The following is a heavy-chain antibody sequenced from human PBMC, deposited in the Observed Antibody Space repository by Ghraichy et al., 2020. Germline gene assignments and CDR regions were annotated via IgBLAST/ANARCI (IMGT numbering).Heavy chain of an antibody. CDR1: GGSFSGYY. D-gene: IGHD3-3*01. CDR2: INHSGST. CDR3: ARGSTIFLLDY. J-gene: IGHJ4*02. Sequence: SETLSLTCAVYGGSFSGYYWSWIRQPPGKGLEWIGEINHSGSTNYNPSLKSRVTISVDTSKNQFSLKLSSVTAADTAVYYCARGSTIFLLDYWGQGNLVTVSS. V-gene: IGHV4-34*01.